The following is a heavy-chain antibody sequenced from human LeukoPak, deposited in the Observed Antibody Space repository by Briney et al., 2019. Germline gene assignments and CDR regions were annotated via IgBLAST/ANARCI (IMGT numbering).Heavy chain of an antibody. V-gene: IGHV4-34*01. Sequence: SETLSLTCAVYGGSFSGYYWSWIRQPPGKGLEWIWEINHSGSTNYNPSLKSRVTISVDTSKNQFSLKLSSVTAADTAVYYCARNSSGWYSYWGQGTLVIVSS. CDR3: ARNSSGWYSY. J-gene: IGHJ4*02. D-gene: IGHD6-19*01. CDR1: GGSFSGYY. CDR2: INHSGST.